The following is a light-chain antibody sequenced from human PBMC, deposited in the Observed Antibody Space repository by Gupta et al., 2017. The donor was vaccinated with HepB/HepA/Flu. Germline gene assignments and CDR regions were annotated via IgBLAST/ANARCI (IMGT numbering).Light chain of an antibody. CDR2: AAS. CDR3: QQANSFLALT. CDR1: QGISSW. V-gene: IGKV1-12*01. Sequence: IQLHKYSSSVSASVGVRVTITCRASQGISSWLAWYQQKPAKAPKLLIYAASSLQSGVPSRFSGSGSGTDFTLTISSLQPEDFATYYCQQANSFLALTFGGGTKVEIK. J-gene: IGKJ4*01.